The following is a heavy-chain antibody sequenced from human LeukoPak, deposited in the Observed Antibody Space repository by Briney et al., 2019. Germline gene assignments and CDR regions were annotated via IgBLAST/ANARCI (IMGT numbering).Heavy chain of an antibody. CDR3: ARRGSSTSDAVDI. CDR1: GYSFTNYW. J-gene: IGHJ3*02. CDR2: IYPGESNT. V-gene: IGHV5-51*01. D-gene: IGHD3-10*01. Sequence: GESLTLSCKASGYSFTNYWIGWVRQMPGKGLEGMGIIYPGESNTGYIPSFQDQVLISADKSVSTTYLHWGSLQASDTAMYFCARRGSSTSDAVDIWGQGTMVTVS.